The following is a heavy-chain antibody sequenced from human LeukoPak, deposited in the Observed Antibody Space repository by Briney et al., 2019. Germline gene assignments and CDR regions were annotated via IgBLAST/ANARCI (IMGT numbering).Heavy chain of an antibody. V-gene: IGHV1-18*01. CDR1: GYTFTSYG. D-gene: IGHD1-26*01. CDR3: ARVRIPIVGATIFRFDY. CDR2: ISAYNGNT. J-gene: IGHJ4*02. Sequence: GASVKVSCKASGYTFTSYGISWVRQAPGQGLEWMGWISAYNGNTNYAQKLQGRVTMTTDTSTSTAYMELRSLRSDDTAVYYCARVRIPIVGATIFRFDYWGQGTLVTVSS.